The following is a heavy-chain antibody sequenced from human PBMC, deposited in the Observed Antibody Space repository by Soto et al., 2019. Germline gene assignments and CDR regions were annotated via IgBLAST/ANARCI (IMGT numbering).Heavy chain of an antibody. V-gene: IGHV3-48*03. CDR1: GFTFSSYE. CDR3: ARGNRPYYYDSSGYYSIHFDY. J-gene: IGHJ4*02. Sequence: PVGSLRLSCAASGFTFSSYEMNWVRQAPGKGLEWVSYTSSSGSTIYYADSVKGRFTISRDNAKNSLYLQMNSLRAEDTAVYYCARGNRPYYYDSSGYYSIHFDYWGQGT. D-gene: IGHD3-22*01. CDR2: TSSSGSTI.